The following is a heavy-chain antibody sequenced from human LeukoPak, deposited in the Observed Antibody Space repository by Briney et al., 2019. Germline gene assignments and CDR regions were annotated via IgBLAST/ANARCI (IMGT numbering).Heavy chain of an antibody. CDR3: ARLESVRNGRYYGSGSYRNYYYYYMDV. V-gene: IGHV4-34*01. CDR1: GGSFSGYY. D-gene: IGHD3-10*01. CDR2: INHSGST. J-gene: IGHJ6*03. Sequence: SETLSLTCAVYGGSFSGYYWSWIRQPPGKGLEWIGEINHSGSTNYNPSLKSRVTISVDTSKNQFSLKLSSVTAADTAVYYCARLESVRNGRYYGSGSYRNYYYYYMDVWGKGTTVTVSS.